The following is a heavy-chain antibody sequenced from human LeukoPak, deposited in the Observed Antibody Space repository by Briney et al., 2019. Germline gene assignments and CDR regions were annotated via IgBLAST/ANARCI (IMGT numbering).Heavy chain of an antibody. CDR2: INPKSGAT. Sequence: ASVKVSCEASGYTFTANFIHWVRQAPGQGLEWMGLINPKSGATTSAQNFQGRVTLTTDTSIRTAFMELGSLGSDDTAVCYCARGGIEVPAFDVWGQGTIVTVSS. CDR3: ARGGIEVPAFDV. D-gene: IGHD1-14*01. V-gene: IGHV1-2*02. CDR1: GYTFTANF. J-gene: IGHJ3*01.